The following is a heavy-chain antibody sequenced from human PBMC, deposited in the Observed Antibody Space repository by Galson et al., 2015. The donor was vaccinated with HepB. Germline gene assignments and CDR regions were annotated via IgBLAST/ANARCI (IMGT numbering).Heavy chain of an antibody. J-gene: IGHJ4*02. CDR3: ARDKVPRATVLSNFDY. D-gene: IGHD4-11*01. CDR1: GGTFSSYA. CDR2: IIPIFGTA. V-gene: IGHV1-69*01. Sequence: SCKASGGTFSSYAISWVRQAPGQGLEWMGGIIPIFGTANYAQKFQGRVTITADESTSTAYMELSSLRSEDTAVYYCARDKVPRATVLSNFDYWGQGTLVTVSS.